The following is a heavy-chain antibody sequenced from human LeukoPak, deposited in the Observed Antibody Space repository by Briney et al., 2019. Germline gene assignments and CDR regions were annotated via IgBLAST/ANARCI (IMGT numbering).Heavy chain of an antibody. CDR1: GYTFTGYY. CDR3: ARSHTVTTESFDY. Sequence: GASVKVSCKASGYTFTGYYMHWVRQAPGQGLEWMGRIIPIFGTANYAQKFQGRVTITTDESTSTAYMELSSLRSEDTAVYYCARSHTVTTESFDYWGQGTLVTVSS. J-gene: IGHJ4*02. CDR2: IIPIFGTA. V-gene: IGHV1-69*05. D-gene: IGHD4-11*01.